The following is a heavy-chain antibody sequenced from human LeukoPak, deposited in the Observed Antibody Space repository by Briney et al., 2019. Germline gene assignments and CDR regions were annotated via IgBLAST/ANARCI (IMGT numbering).Heavy chain of an antibody. V-gene: IGHV4-39*01. J-gene: IGHJ4*02. CDR1: GGSISSSNYY. CDR3: ARAVYDFWSAEGVFDY. Sequence: PSETLSLTCIGSGGSISSSNYYWGWIRQPPGKGLEWIGTIYYSGSTYYNPSLKSRVTISVDTSKNQFSLKVSSVTAADTAVYYCARAVYDFWSAEGVFDYWGQGTLVTVSS. CDR2: IYYSGST. D-gene: IGHD3-3*01.